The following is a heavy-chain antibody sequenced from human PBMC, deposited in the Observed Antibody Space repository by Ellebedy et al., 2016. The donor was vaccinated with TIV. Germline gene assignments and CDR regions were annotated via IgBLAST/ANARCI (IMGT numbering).Heavy chain of an antibody. J-gene: IGHJ4*02. D-gene: IGHD6-19*01. CDR1: GFTFSTYS. CDR3: ARDFRNGLAVVGY. Sequence: GESLKISXAASGFTFSTYSMNWVRQAPGKGLEWISYISSSSNTIYYADSVKGRFTISRDNAKNSLYLQMNSLRAEDTAVYYCARDFRNGLAVVGYWGQGTLVTVSS. CDR2: ISSSSNTI. V-gene: IGHV3-48*01.